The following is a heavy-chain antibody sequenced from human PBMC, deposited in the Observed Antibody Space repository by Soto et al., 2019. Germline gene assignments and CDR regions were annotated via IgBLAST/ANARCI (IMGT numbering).Heavy chain of an antibody. CDR1: GASISGFY. V-gene: IGHV4-4*07. CDR3: VRDGTKTLRDWLDP. Sequence: SETLSLTCTVSGASISGFYWSWIRKSAGKGLEWIGRIYATGTTDYNLSLKSRVMMSVDTSKKQFSLKLRSVTAADTAVYYCVRDGTKTLRDWLDPWGKGISVTVSS. J-gene: IGHJ5*02. D-gene: IGHD1-1*01. CDR2: IYATGTT.